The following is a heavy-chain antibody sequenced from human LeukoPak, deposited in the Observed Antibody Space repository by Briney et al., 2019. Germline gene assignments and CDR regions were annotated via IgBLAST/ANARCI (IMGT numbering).Heavy chain of an antibody. V-gene: IGHV4-31*03. J-gene: IGHJ4*02. D-gene: IGHD4/OR15-4a*01. CDR3: ARATDYGDSYYFDH. CDR2: IYYRGST. Sequence: SETLSLTCTVSGGSISTGGYYWSWFRQHPGKGLEYIGYIYYRGSTYYSPSLKSRLTISLDTPNNQFSLKLRSVTAADTAVYYCARATDYGDSYYFDHWGQGTPVTVSS. CDR1: GGSISTGGYY.